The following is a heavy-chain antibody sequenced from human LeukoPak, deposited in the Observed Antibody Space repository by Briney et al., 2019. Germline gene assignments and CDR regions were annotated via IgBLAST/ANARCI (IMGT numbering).Heavy chain of an antibody. D-gene: IGHD3-10*01. CDR2: INHSGST. CDR3: ARVGSYGPTLKKYNWFDP. J-gene: IGHJ5*02. Sequence: SQTLSLTCTVSGGSISSGGYYWSWIRQPPGKGLEWIGEINHSGSTNYNPSLKSRVTISVDTSKNQFSLKLSSVTAADTAVYYCARVGSYGPTLKKYNWFDPWGQGTLVTVSS. CDR1: GGSISSGGYY. V-gene: IGHV4-31*03.